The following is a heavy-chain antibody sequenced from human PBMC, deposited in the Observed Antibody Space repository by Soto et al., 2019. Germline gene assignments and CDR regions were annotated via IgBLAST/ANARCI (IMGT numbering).Heavy chain of an antibody. CDR2: TYNSVST. CDR3: ARVGGFGATTIDY. V-gene: IGHV4-30-4*08. Sequence: SETLSLTCAVSGVSISTSSYYWGWIRQPPGKGLEWIGYTYNSVSTYYNPSLKSRVTISVDTSKNQFSLKLSSVTAADTAVYYCARVGGFGATTIDYWGQGTLVTVSS. CDR1: GVSISTSSYY. J-gene: IGHJ4*02. D-gene: IGHD3-10*01.